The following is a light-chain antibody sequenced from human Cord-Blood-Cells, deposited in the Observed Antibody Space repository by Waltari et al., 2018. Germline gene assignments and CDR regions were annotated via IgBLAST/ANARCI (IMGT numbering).Light chain of an antibody. V-gene: IGKV1-39*01. J-gene: IGKJ4*01. CDR3: QQSYSTLLT. CDR2: AAS. CDR1: QSISSY. Sequence: DIQMTQSPSSLSASVGDRVTITCRASQSISSYLNWYQQKPGKAPKLLIYAASSLQSGVRSRFSGSGSGTDFTLTISSLQPEDFATYYCQQSYSTLLTCGGGTKVEIK.